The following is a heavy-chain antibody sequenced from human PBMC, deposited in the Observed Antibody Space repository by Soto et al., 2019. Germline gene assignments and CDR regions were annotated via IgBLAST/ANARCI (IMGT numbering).Heavy chain of an antibody. V-gene: IGHV1-69*01. CDR3: ARSGGGYVWFNEF. D-gene: IGHD2-15*01. CDR2: LIPIFGTA. Sequence: QEQLVQSGAEVKKPGSSVKVSCKASGGIFSSYAISWVRQAPGQGLEWMGGLIPIFGTANYAQKFQGRVTITAKESANTAYMDLSSLKSADTAIYYFARSGGGYVWFNEFWGQGTLVTVSS. J-gene: IGHJ4*02. CDR1: GGIFSSYA.